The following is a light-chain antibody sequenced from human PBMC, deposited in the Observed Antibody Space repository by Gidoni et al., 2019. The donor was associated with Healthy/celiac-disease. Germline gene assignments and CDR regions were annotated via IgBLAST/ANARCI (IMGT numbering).Light chain of an antibody. CDR1: QRISSY. V-gene: IGKV1-39*01. CDR2: AAS. Sequence: IPMTQSPSSLSASVGDRVTITCRASQRISSYLNWYQQKPGKAPKLLIYAASSLQSGVQSRFSGSGSGTDFTLTISSLQPEDFATYYCQQSYSTPYTFGQGTKLEIK. CDR3: QQSYSTPYT. J-gene: IGKJ2*01.